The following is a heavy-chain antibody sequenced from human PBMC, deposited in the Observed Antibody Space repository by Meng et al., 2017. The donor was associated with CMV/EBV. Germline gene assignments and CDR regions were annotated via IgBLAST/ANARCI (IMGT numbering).Heavy chain of an antibody. V-gene: IGHV3-11*04. CDR1: GFTFSDYY. Sequence: GGSLRLSCAASGFTFSDYYMSWFRQAPGKGLEWVSYISSSGSTIYYADSVKGRFTISRDNAKNSLYLQMNSLRAEDTAVYYCARDPIRMGGYSYGDFDYWGQGTRVTVSS. CDR2: ISSSGSTI. CDR3: ARDPIRMGGYSYGDFDY. D-gene: IGHD5-18*01. J-gene: IGHJ4*02.